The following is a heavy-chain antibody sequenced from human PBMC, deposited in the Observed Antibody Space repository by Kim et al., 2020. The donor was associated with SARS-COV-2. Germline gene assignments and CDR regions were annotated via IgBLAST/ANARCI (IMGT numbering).Heavy chain of an antibody. CDR3: LLRSLAGYDILTRQPSDAFDI. CDR2: ISSSSSYI. Sequence: GGSLRLSCAASGFTFSSYSMNWVRQAPGKGLEWVSSISSSSSYIYYADSVKGRFTISRDNAKNSLYLQMNSLRAEDTAVYYCLLRSLAGYDILTRQPSDAFDIWGQGTMVTVSS. CDR1: GFTFSSYS. J-gene: IGHJ3*02. D-gene: IGHD3-9*01. V-gene: IGHV3-21*04.